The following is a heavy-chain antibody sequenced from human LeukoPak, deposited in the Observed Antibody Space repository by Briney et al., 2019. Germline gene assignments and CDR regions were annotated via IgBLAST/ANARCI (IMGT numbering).Heavy chain of an antibody. J-gene: IGHJ4*02. CDR3: ARDVVGSLDY. Sequence: GGSLRLSCAASGFTLCSYWLAWVRQAPGKGLEWVANIKGDESARHQADSVKGRFTISRDNTRNSLYLQMPNLRGDDTAVYYLARDVVGSLDYWGQGTLVTVSS. CDR2: IKGDESAR. V-gene: IGHV3-7*01. D-gene: IGHD1-26*01. CDR1: GFTLCSYW.